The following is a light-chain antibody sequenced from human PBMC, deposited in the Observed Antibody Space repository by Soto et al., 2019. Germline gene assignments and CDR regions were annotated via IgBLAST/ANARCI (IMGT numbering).Light chain of an antibody. CDR2: DAS. J-gene: IGKJ2*01. Sequence: EILLTQSPATLSSSPGERATLSCRASQSVSSYLAWYQQKPGKAPKLLIYDASTRATGIPARFSGSGSGTEFSLTISSLEHDDVAAYYCQQRSNRPPYTFGQGTKLEIK. V-gene: IGKV3-11*01. CDR3: QQRSNRPPYT. CDR1: QSVSSY.